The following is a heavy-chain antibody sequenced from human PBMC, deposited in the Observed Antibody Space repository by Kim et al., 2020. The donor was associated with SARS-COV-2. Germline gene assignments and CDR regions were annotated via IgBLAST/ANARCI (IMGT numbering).Heavy chain of an antibody. V-gene: IGHV1-18*01. CDR1: GYTFTSYG. CDR2: ISAYNPKT. J-gene: IGHJ6*02. D-gene: IGHD3-10*01. Sequence: DSVKVSCKASGYTFTSYGISWVRQAPGQGLEWLGWISAYNPKTNYAQKFQGRVTMTTDTSTSTAYMELRSLRSDDTAVYFCARSMSGQGVNYYYGMDVWG. CDR3: ARSMSGQGVNYYYGMDV.